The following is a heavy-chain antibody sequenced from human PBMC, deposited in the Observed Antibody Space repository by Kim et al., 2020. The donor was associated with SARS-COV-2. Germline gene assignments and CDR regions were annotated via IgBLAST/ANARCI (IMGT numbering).Heavy chain of an antibody. V-gene: IGHV3-11*01. CDR2: VSTSGDVI. J-gene: IGHJ3*02. CDR3: ASYCSSTSCYVFDM. Sequence: GGSLRLSCEASGVTFTDYYMSWILQAPGKGLEWVSFVSTSGDVIYYADSVKGRFSVSRDNTKNSLVLQMNSLRAEDTAVYYCASYCSSTSCYVFDMWGQGTVVIVSS. D-gene: IGHD2-15*01. CDR1: GVTFTDYY.